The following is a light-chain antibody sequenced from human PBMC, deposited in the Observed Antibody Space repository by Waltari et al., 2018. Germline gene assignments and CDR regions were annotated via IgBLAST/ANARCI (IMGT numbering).Light chain of an antibody. V-gene: IGLV2-23*02. CDR1: NSDVGSYNL. Sequence: QSALPQPASVSGSPGQPITISCTGTNSDVGSYNLVSRYQQHPGQAPNLTLYEVTKRPSRVPDVCSGGKSGNTASLTISGLQAEDEADYYCSSYAGGSTVIFGGGTKVTVL. CDR3: SSYAGGSTVI. J-gene: IGLJ2*01. CDR2: EVT.